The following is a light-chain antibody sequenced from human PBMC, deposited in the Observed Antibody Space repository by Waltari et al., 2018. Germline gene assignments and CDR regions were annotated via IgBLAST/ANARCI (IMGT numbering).Light chain of an antibody. J-gene: IGKJ5*01. CDR2: GAS. CDR1: QSVSSN. V-gene: IGKV3-15*01. Sequence: EIVMTQSPATLSVSPGERATLSCRASQSVSSNLAWYQQKPGQAPRLLIYGASTRATGIPARVSGSGSGTEVTLTISSMQSEDFAVYDCQQYNNWPPITFGQGTRLEIK. CDR3: QQYNNWPPIT.